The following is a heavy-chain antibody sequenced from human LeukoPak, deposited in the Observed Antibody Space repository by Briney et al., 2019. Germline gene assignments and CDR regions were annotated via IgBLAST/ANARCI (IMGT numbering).Heavy chain of an antibody. J-gene: IGHJ4*02. CDR1: GFTFSNTW. CDR3: AKDGRYCSGGRCYSDYGGFDF. Sequence: GGSLRLSCAASGFTFSNTWMNWVRQAPGKGLEWVSIIYSDGSTYYADSVKGRFTISRDNSKNTLYFQMNSLRAEDTAVYYCAKDGRYCSGGRCYSDYGGFDFWGQGTLVTVSS. D-gene: IGHD2-15*01. V-gene: IGHV3-66*01. CDR2: IYSDGST.